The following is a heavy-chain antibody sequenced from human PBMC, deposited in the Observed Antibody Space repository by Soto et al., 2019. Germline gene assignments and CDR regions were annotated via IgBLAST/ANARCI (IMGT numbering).Heavy chain of an antibody. Sequence: PGGSLRLSCAASGFTFDDYAMHWVRQAPGKGLEWVSGISWNSGSIGYADSVKGRFTISRDNAKNSLYLQMNSLRAEDTALYYCAKDSYSSSYPDNWFDPWGQGTLVTVSS. V-gene: IGHV3-9*01. D-gene: IGHD6-6*01. CDR1: GFTFDDYA. J-gene: IGHJ5*02. CDR2: ISWNSGSI. CDR3: AKDSYSSSYPDNWFDP.